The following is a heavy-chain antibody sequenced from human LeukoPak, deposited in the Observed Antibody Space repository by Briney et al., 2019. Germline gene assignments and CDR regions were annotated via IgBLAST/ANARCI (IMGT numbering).Heavy chain of an antibody. V-gene: IGHV3-30*02. CDR1: VFTFSSYG. CDR3: AKDFRNSEAMTYFGY. D-gene: IGHD5-18*01. CDR2: IRYDGSNK. Sequence: PGGSLRLSCAASVFTFSSYGMHCGPQAPGKGRGRGAFIRYDGSNKYYPDSVKGRFTISRDNSKNTLYLQMNSVRSEDTAVYYCAKDFRNSEAMTYFGYWGQGTLVTVSS. J-gene: IGHJ4*02.